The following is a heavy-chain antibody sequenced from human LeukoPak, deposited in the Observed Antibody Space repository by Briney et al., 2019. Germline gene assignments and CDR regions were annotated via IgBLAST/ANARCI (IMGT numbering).Heavy chain of an antibody. CDR2: INHSGTT. Sequence: PSETLSLTCAVYGGSFSGYYWSWIRQPPGKGLEWIGAINHSGTTNYNPSLNSRVTISVDKSNNQFSLKLSSVTAADTAVYYCASRWVLTGEPYWGQGTLVTVSS. CDR1: GGSFSGYY. D-gene: IGHD7-27*01. CDR3: ASRWVLTGEPY. V-gene: IGHV4-34*01. J-gene: IGHJ4*02.